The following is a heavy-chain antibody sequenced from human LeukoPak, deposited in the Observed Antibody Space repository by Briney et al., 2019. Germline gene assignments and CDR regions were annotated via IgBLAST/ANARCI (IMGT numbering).Heavy chain of an antibody. J-gene: IGHJ6*03. V-gene: IGHV1-69*13. D-gene: IGHD3-3*01. CDR2: IIPIFGTA. Sequence: GASVKVSCKASGGTFSSYAISWVRQAPGQGLEWMGGIIPIFGTANYAQKFQGRVTITADESTSTAYMELSSLRSEDTAVYYCARETADFWSGSYYYYYMDVWGKGATVTVSS. CDR3: ARETADFWSGSYYYYYMDV. CDR1: GGTFSSYA.